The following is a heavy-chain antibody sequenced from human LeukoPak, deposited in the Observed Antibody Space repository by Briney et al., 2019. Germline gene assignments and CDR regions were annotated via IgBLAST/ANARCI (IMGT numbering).Heavy chain of an antibody. CDR2: INPSGGST. J-gene: IGHJ3*02. CDR3: ARDESDYGDYGAFDI. Sequence: ASVKVSCKASGYTFTSYYMHWVRQAPGQGLEWMGIINPSGGSTSYAQKFQGRVTMTRDTSTSTAYMELRSLRSDDTAVYYCARDESDYGDYGAFDIWGQGTMVTVSS. CDR1: GYTFTSYY. V-gene: IGHV1-46*01. D-gene: IGHD4-17*01.